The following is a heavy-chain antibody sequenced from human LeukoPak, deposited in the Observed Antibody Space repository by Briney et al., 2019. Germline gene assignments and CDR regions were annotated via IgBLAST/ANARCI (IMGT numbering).Heavy chain of an antibody. V-gene: IGHV1-2*02. CDR3: ARDARSYSSGWYGGY. CDR1: GYTFTGYY. CDR2: INPNSGGT. D-gene: IGHD6-19*01. Sequence: ASVKVSCKASGYTFTGYYMHWVRQAPGQGLEWMGWINPNSGGTNYAQKFQGRVTMTRDTSISTAYMELSRLRSDDTAVYYCARDARSYSSGWYGGYWGQGTLVTVSS. J-gene: IGHJ4*02.